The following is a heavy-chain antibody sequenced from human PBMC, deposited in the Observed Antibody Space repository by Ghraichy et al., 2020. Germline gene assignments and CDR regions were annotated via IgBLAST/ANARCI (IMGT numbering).Heavy chain of an antibody. Sequence: GSLRLSCTASGFSFSNYAMTWVREAPGKGLEWVADISATGGNTHYADSVKGRFTISRDNSKDTLYLQMNTLRAEDTAVYSCAKDKIGTSTAFDSWGQGTLVTVSS. CDR3: AKDKIGTSTAFDS. J-gene: IGHJ4*02. CDR2: ISATGGNT. CDR1: GFSFSNYA. D-gene: IGHD1-14*01. V-gene: IGHV3-23*01.